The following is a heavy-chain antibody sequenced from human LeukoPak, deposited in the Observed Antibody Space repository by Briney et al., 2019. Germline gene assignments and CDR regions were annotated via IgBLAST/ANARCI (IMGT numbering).Heavy chain of an antibody. V-gene: IGHV4-31*03. CDR1: GGSISSGDYY. CDR3: ARDYGDNWFDP. D-gene: IGHD4-17*01. CDR2: IYYSGDT. Sequence: SETLSLTCTVSGGSISSGDYYWSWIRQHPGKGLEWIGYIYYSGDTYYNPSLRSRVSISVDTSKNQFSLKLSSVTAADTAMYYCARDYGDNWFDPWGQGTLVTVSA. J-gene: IGHJ5*02.